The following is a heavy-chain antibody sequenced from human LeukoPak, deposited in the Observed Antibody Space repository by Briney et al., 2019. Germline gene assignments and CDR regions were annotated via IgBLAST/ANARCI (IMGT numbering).Heavy chain of an antibody. D-gene: IGHD3-9*01. CDR1: GGPISSSSYY. V-gene: IGHV4-39*07. CDR3: ARGFDPEDHCYYYMDV. J-gene: IGHJ6*03. CDR2: IYYSGST. Sequence: SETLSLTCTVSGGPISSSSYYWGWIRQPPGKGLEWIGSIYYSGSTYYNPSLKSRVTISVDTSKNQFSLKLSSVTAADTAVYYCARGFDPEDHCYYYMDVWGKGTTVTVSS.